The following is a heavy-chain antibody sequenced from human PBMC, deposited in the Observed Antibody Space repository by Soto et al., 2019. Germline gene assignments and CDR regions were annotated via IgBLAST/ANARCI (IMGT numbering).Heavy chain of an antibody. J-gene: IGHJ4*01. CDR2: IIPIFGTA. D-gene: IGHD3-22*01. V-gene: IGHV1-69*06. CDR3: AIGLRGHRSPYYYGGSGYFDY. CDR1: GGTFSSYA. Sequence: GASVKVSCKASGGTFSSYAISWVRQAPGQGLEWMGGIIPIFGTANYAQKFQGRVTITADKSTSTAYMELRSLRSEDTAVYYCAIGLRGHRSPYYYGGSGYFDYWGHGTLVTVSP.